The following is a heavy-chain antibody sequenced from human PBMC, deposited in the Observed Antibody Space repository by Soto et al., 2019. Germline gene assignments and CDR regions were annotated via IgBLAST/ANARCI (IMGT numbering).Heavy chain of an antibody. D-gene: IGHD6-13*01. Sequence: SETLSLTCAVYGGSFSGYYWSWIRQPPGKGLEWIGEINHSGSTNYNPSLKSRVTISVDTSKNQFSLKLSSVTAADTAVYYCARGRVYRSSWYSEGGTYSYYYGMDVWGQGTTVTVSS. J-gene: IGHJ6*02. CDR1: GGSFSGYY. CDR2: INHSGST. CDR3: ARGRVYRSSWYSEGGTYSYYYGMDV. V-gene: IGHV4-34*01.